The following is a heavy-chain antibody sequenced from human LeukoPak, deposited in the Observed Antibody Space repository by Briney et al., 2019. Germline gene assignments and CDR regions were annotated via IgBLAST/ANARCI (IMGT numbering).Heavy chain of an antibody. V-gene: IGHV4-61*01. CDR3: ARRPYDFWSGYYYLYFDY. Sequence: SETLSLTCTVSGGSVSSGSYYWNWIRQPPGKGLEWIGYIFYSGSTNYNPSLKSRVTISVDTSKNQFSLKLSSVTAADTAVYYCARRPYDFWSGYYYLYFDYWGQGTLVTVSS. CDR2: IFYSGST. J-gene: IGHJ4*02. CDR1: GGSVSSGSYY. D-gene: IGHD3-3*01.